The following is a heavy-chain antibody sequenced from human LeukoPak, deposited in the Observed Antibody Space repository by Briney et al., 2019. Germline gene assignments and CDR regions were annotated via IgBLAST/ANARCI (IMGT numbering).Heavy chain of an antibody. Sequence: GGSLRLSCAAFGFTFSSYSMNWVRQAPGKGLEWVSSISSSSSYIYYADSVKGRFTISRDNAKNSLYLQMNSLRAEDTAVYYCARDSYGSGSSPPPIDYWGQGTLVTVSS. CDR3: ARDSYGSGSSPPPIDY. J-gene: IGHJ4*02. D-gene: IGHD3-10*01. V-gene: IGHV3-21*01. CDR2: ISSSSSYI. CDR1: GFTFSSYS.